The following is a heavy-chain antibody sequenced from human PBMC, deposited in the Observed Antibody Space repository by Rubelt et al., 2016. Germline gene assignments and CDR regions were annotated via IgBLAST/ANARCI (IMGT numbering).Heavy chain of an antibody. D-gene: IGHD1-7*01. CDR3: ARAGRNYGAFDI. Sequence: QVQLQQWGAGLLKPSETLSLTCAVYGGSFSGYYWSWIRQPPGKGLEWIGEINHSGSTNYNPSLKSRVTISVDTSKNQFSLKLSSVTAADTAVYYCARAGRNYGAFDIWGQGTMVTVSS. J-gene: IGHJ3*02. V-gene: IGHV4-34*01. CDR1: GGSFSGYY. CDR2: INHSGST.